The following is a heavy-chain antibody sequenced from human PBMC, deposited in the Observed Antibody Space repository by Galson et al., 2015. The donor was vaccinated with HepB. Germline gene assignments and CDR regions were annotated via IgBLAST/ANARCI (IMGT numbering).Heavy chain of an antibody. CDR1: GFNLDDYA. V-gene: IGHV3-9*01. D-gene: IGHD6-19*01. CDR3: AKDLGVSKRRSSGWEGYYFDY. Sequence: SLRLSCAASGFNLDDYAMHWVRQAPGKGLEWVSGISWNSDRVGYGDSVKGRFTISRDNAKNSLYLQMNSLRAEDTALYYCAKDLGVSKRRSSGWEGYYFDYWSQGTMVTVSS. CDR2: ISWNSDRV. J-gene: IGHJ4*02.